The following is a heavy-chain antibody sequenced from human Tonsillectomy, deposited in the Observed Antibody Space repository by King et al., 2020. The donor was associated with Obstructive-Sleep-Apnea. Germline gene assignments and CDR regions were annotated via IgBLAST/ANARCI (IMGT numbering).Heavy chain of an antibody. J-gene: IGHJ4*02. CDR3: ARGVRIRTSHYYFDS. D-gene: IGHD3-10*01. CDR1: GFIFSDYY. Sequence: QVQLVESGGGLVKPGGSLRLSCAASGFIFSDYYMSWIRQAPGKGLEWLSYISSSSNYTNFADSVKGRFTISRDNAKNSLYLQMNSLRAEDTAVYYCARGVRIRTSHYYFDSWGQGILVTVSS. CDR2: ISSSSNYT. V-gene: IGHV3-11*06.